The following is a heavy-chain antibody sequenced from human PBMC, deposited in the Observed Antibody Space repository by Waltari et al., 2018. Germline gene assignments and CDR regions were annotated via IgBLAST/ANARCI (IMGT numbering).Heavy chain of an antibody. J-gene: IGHJ4*02. CDR2: INAGNGNT. D-gene: IGHD6-19*01. CDR3: ATFGESGWSEVDY. V-gene: IGHV1-3*01. Sequence: QVQLVQSGAEVKKPGASVKVSCKASGYTFTSYAMHWVRQAPGQRLEWMGWINAGNGNTKYSQKFQGRVTITRDTSASTAYMELSSLGSEDTAVYYCATFGESGWSEVDYWGQGTLVTVSS. CDR1: GYTFTSYA.